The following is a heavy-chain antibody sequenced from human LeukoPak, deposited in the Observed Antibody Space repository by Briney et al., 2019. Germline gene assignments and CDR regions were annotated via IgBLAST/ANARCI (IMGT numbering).Heavy chain of an antibody. CDR3: VRDRGYCAGDTCYSVFDY. CDR2: INLEGSQK. D-gene: IGHD2-15*01. Sequence: GGSLRLSCAASGFIFSGYWMSWVRQAPGKGLEWVATINLEGSQKYYVDSVKGRFTISRDSATSSLYLQMNSLRAEDTAVYYCVRDRGYCAGDTCYSVFDYWGQGALVTVSS. J-gene: IGHJ4*02. CDR1: GFIFSGYW. V-gene: IGHV3-7*01.